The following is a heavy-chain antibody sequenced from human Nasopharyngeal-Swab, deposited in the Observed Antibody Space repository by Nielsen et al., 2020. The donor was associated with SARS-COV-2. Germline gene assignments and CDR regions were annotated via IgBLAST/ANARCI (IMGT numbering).Heavy chain of an antibody. CDR2: IYTSGST. V-gene: IGHV4-59*10. CDR3: ARQGGYSSGWYYFDY. Sequence: SETLSLTCAVYGGSFSSYYWSWIRQPAGKGLEWIGRIYTSGSTNYNPSLKSRVTMSVDTSKNQFSLKLSSVTAADTAVYYCARQGGYSSGWYYFDYWGQGTLVTVSS. J-gene: IGHJ4*02. D-gene: IGHD6-19*01. CDR1: GGSFSSYY.